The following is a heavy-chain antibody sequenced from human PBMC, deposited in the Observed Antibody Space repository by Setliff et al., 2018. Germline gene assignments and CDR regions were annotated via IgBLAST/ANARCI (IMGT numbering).Heavy chain of an antibody. Sequence: ASVKVSCKTSGYNFITTGISWVRQAPGQGPEWMGCISPFNGNTNYAQKFQDRVTMTTDTSTATVYMELKNLRSDDTAVYYCARDLDYQYYYETSGRDAFDIRGLGTMVTVSS. V-gene: IGHV1-18*01. CDR2: ISPFNGNT. CDR3: ARDLDYQYYYETSGRDAFDI. D-gene: IGHD3-22*01. CDR1: GYNFITTG. J-gene: IGHJ3*02.